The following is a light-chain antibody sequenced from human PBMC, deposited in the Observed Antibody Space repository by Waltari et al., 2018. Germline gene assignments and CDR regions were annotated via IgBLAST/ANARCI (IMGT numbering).Light chain of an antibody. V-gene: IGLV1-44*01. J-gene: IGLJ3*02. CDR1: TPHIEVIT. CDR3: ATWDDRLNGWV. CDR2: PND. Sequence: QSVLTQPPSASGTPGQRVTIPCSGSTPHIEVITVTWYQHLPGSAPKLLIYPNDQRPSGVPDRFSGAKSGTSASLAISGLQSDDEGHYYCATWDDRLNGWVFGGGTKLTVL.